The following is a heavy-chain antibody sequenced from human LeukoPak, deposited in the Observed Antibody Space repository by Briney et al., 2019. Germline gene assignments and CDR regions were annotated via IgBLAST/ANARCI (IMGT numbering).Heavy chain of an antibody. CDR3: AKVPNYYDTTTYYG. Sequence: PGGSLRLSCAASGFIFSDYAMSWVRQAPGKGLEWVSAISDSKRGGTTYYADSVKGRFTISRDTYKNTLYLQMSSLRVEDTAVYYCAKVPNYYDTTTYYGWGQGTLVAVSS. D-gene: IGHD3-22*01. CDR1: GFIFSDYA. CDR2: ISDSKRGGTT. V-gene: IGHV3-23*01. J-gene: IGHJ4*02.